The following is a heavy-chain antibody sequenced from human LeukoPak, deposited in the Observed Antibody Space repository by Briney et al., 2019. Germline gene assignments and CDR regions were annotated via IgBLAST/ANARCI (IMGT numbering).Heavy chain of an antibody. Sequence: GGSLRLSCVASGFTFSSYSMNWVRQAPGKGPEWVSSISSTSTYIYYADSVKGRFTISRDNAKNSLYLQMNSLRAEDTAVYYCAELGITMIGGVWGKGTTVTISS. CDR1: GFTFSSYS. CDR2: ISSTSTYI. V-gene: IGHV3-21*01. CDR3: AELGITMIGGV. J-gene: IGHJ6*04. D-gene: IGHD3-10*02.